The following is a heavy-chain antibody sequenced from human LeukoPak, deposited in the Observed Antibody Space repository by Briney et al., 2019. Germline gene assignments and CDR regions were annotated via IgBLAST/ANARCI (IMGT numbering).Heavy chain of an antibody. CDR3: AGGVPAAIGDY. CDR1: GGSFSGYY. CDR2: INHSGST. D-gene: IGHD2-2*02. J-gene: IGHJ4*02. V-gene: IGHV4-34*01. Sequence: SETLSLTCAVYGGSFSGYYWSWLRQPPGKGLEWIGGINHSGSTNYNPSLKSRVTISVDTSKNQFSLKLSSVTAADTAVYYCAGGVPAAIGDYWGQGTLVTVSS.